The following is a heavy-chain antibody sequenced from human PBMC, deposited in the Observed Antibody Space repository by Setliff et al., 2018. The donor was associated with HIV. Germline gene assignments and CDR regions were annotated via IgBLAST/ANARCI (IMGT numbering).Heavy chain of an antibody. D-gene: IGHD3-10*01. CDR2: IFHSGST. Sequence: SETLSLTCAVSGGSISSGGYSWSWIRQPPGKGLEWIGYIFHSGSTYYNPSLKSRVAISVDTSKNQFSLKLSSVTAADTAVYYCAISYYYGSGIPGYYFDYWGQGTLVTVSS. CDR3: AISYYYGSGIPGYYFDY. V-gene: IGHV4-30-2*03. CDR1: GGSISSGGYS. J-gene: IGHJ4*02.